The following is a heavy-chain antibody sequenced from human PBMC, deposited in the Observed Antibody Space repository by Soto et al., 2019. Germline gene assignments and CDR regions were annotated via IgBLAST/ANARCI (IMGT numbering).Heavy chain of an antibody. V-gene: IGHV3-30*18. CDR3: AKDNGLLWFGPFDI. J-gene: IGHJ3*02. CDR2: ISYDGSNK. Sequence: GGSLRLSCAASGFTFSSYGMHWVRQAPGKGLEWVAVISYDGSNKYYADPVKGRFTISRDNSKNTLYLQMNSLRAEDTAVYYCAKDNGLLWFGPFDIWGQGTMVTVSS. D-gene: IGHD3-10*01. CDR1: GFTFSSYG.